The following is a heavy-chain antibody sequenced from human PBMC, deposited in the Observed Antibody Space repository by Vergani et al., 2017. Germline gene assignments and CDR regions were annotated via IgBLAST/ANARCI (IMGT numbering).Heavy chain of an antibody. V-gene: IGHV3-23*01. CDR3: AKLPASIAAAGASQVF. D-gene: IGHD6-13*01. CDR1: GFTFSSYA. CDR2: ISGSGGST. Sequence: EVQLLESGGGLVQPGGSLRLSCAASGFTFSSYAMSWVRPAPGKGLEWVSAISGSGGSTYYADSVKGRFTISRDNSKNTLYLQMNSLRAEDTAVYYCAKLPASIAAAGASQVFWGQGTLVTVSS. J-gene: IGHJ4*02.